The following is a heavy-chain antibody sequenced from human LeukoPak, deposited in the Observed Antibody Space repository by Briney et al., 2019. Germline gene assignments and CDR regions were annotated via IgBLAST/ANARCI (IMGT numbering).Heavy chain of an antibody. V-gene: IGHV3-7*01. CDR1: GFTFSSYW. Sequence: GGSLRRSCAASGFTFSSYWMSWLRQAPGKGLEWVANIKQDGSEKYYVDSVKGRFTISRDNAKNSLYLQMNSLRAEDTAVYYCARGSIAALPDYYYMDVRGKGTTVTVSS. CDR2: IKQDGSEK. J-gene: IGHJ6*03. CDR3: ARGSIAALPDYYYMDV. D-gene: IGHD6-6*01.